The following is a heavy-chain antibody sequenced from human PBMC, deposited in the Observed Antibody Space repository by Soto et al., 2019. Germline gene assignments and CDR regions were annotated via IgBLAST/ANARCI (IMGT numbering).Heavy chain of an antibody. CDR1: GGSISSGGYS. D-gene: IGHD2-21*02. CDR3: ARVVVTASIFDY. CDR2: IYHSGST. Sequence: QLQLQESGSGLVKPSQTLSLTCAVSGGSISSGGYSWSWIRQPPGKGLEWIGYIYHSGSTYYNPSLKSRVTISVDRSKNPCSLKLSSVTAADTAVYYWARVVVTASIFDYWGKGTLVTVSS. J-gene: IGHJ4*02. V-gene: IGHV4-30-2*01.